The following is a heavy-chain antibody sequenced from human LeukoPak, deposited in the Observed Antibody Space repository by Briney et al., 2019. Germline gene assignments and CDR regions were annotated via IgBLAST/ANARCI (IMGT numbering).Heavy chain of an antibody. CDR3: ARLLWLGVFDAFDI. D-gene: IGHD3-10*01. Sequence: GGSLRLSCAASGFTVSSNYMSWVRQAPGKGLEWVSVIYSGGSTYYADSVKGRFTISRDNSKNTLYLQMNSLRAEDTAVYYCARLLWLGVFDAFDIWGQGTMVTVSS. V-gene: IGHV3-66*01. CDR2: IYSGGST. J-gene: IGHJ3*02. CDR1: GFTVSSNY.